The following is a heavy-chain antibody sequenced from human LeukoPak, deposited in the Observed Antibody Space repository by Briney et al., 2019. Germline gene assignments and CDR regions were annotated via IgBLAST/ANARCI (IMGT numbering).Heavy chain of an antibody. V-gene: IGHV3-21*01. CDR1: GFTFSKYS. J-gene: IGHJ4*02. Sequence: PGGSLRLSCAASGFTFSKYSMNWVRQAPGKGLEWVSSISSSSSYIYYADSVKGRFTISRDNAKNSLYLQMNSLRAEDTAVYYCARDHPSYCSGGSCGLDYWGQGTLVTVSS. CDR3: ARDHPSYCSGGSCGLDY. D-gene: IGHD2-15*01. CDR2: ISSSSSYI.